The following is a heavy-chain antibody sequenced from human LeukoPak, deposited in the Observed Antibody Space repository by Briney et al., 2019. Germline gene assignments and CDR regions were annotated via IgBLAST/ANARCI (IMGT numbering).Heavy chain of an antibody. CDR1: GFTVSSNY. CDR2: IYSGGST. J-gene: IGHJ4*02. V-gene: IGHV3-66*02. D-gene: IGHD5-12*01. CDR3: AREGVATIALDY. Sequence: GGSPRLSCAASGFTVSSNYMSWVRQAPGKGLEWVSVIYSGGSTYYADSVKGRFTISRDNSKNTLYLQMNSLRAEDTAVYYCAREGVATIALDYWGQGTLVTVSS.